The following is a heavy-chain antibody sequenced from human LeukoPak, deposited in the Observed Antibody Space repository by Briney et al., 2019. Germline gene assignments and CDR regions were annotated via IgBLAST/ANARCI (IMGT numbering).Heavy chain of an antibody. CDR2: IYYSGST. J-gene: IGHJ5*02. D-gene: IGHD3-10*01. CDR3: ARGDYYGSGSYYIGH. CDR1: GGSISSYY. V-gene: IGHV4-59*01. Sequence: SETLSLTCTVSGGSISSYYWSWIRQPPGKGLEWIGYIYYSGSTNYNPSLKSRVTISVDTSKNQFSLKLSSVTAADTAVYHCARGDYYGSGSYYIGHWGQGTLVTVSS.